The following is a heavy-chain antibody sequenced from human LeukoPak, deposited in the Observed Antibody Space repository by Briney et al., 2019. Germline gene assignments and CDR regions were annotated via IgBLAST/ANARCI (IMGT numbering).Heavy chain of an antibody. CDR1: GYTFTSYY. V-gene: IGHV1-46*01. CDR2: INPSGGSK. D-gene: IGHD2-2*01. CDR3: ARDGVVPAAADAFDI. J-gene: IGHJ3*02. Sequence: GASVKVSCKASGYTFTSYYMHWVRQAPGQGLGWMGIINPSGGSKSYAQKFQGRVTMTRDTSTSTVYMELSSLRSEDTAVYYCARDGVVPAAADAFDIWGQGTMVTVSS.